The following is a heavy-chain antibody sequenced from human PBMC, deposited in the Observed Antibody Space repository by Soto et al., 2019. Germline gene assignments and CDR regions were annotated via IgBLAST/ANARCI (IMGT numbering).Heavy chain of an antibody. CDR2: INPSGGST. CDR1: GYTFTTYY. CDR3: ARAPFASGSGWYDY. V-gene: IGHV1-46*03. J-gene: IGHJ4*02. D-gene: IGHD6-19*01. Sequence: QVQLVQSGAEVKKPGASVKVSCKASGYTFTTYYMHWVRQAPGQGLEWMGIINPSGGSTSSAQKCQGRVTMHRDTSTSTVYMELSSLRSEDTAVYYCARAPFASGSGWYDYWGQGTLVTVSS.